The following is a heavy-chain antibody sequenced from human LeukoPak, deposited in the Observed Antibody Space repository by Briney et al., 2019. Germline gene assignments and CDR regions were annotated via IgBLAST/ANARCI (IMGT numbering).Heavy chain of an antibody. CDR2: IYTSGST. D-gene: IGHD3-16*02. CDR3: ARRVMITFGGVIVRGMDV. V-gene: IGHV4-4*07. Sequence: SETLSLTCTVSGGSISSYYWSWIRQPPGKGLEWIGRIYTSGSTNYNPSLKSRVTMSVDTSKNQFSLKLSSVTAADTAVYYCARRVMITFGGVIVRGMDVWGQGTTVTVSS. J-gene: IGHJ6*02. CDR1: GGSISSYY.